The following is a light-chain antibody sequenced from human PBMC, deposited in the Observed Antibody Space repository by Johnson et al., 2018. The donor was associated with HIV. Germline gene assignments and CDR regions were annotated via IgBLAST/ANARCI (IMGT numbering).Light chain of an antibody. CDR1: SSNVGSNS. CDR2: DNN. V-gene: IGLV1-51*01. J-gene: IGLJ1*01. Sequence: SVLTQPPSVSAAPGQKVTISCSGSSSNVGSNSVSWYRHFPETAPKVLIYDNNKRPSGIPARFSGSKSGTSATLGITGLQTGDEADYYCGTWVGSLSACVFGTGTKVTVL. CDR3: GTWVGSLSACV.